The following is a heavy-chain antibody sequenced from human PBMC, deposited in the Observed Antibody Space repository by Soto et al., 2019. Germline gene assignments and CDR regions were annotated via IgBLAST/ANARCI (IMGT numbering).Heavy chain of an antibody. Sequence: PSETLSLTCTVSGGSISSYYWSWIRRSAGKGLEWIGRISASGNTNYHPSLESRVTMSIDTSKNQVSLKLTSVTAADTAVYYCARGGCSGDYFFDYCGQGILVIFSS. CDR3: ARGGCSGDYFFDY. CDR1: GGSISSYY. V-gene: IGHV4-4*07. J-gene: IGHJ4*02. D-gene: IGHD2-21*02. CDR2: ISASGNT.